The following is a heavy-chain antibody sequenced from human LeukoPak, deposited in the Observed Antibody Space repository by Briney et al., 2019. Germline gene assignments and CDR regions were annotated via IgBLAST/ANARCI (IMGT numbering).Heavy chain of an antibody. CDR1: GFTFSSYA. Sequence: GGSLRLSCTASGFTFSSYAMSWVRQAPGKGLEWVSAISGSGGSTYYADSVKGRFTISRDNSKNTLYLQMNSLRAEDTAVYYCANPPISEMATITPFDYWGQGTLVTVSS. CDR3: ANPPISEMATITPFDY. V-gene: IGHV3-23*01. J-gene: IGHJ4*02. D-gene: IGHD5-24*01. CDR2: ISGSGGST.